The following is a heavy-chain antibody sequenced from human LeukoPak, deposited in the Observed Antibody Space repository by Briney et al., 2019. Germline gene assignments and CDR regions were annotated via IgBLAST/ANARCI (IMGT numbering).Heavy chain of an antibody. D-gene: IGHD6-13*01. CDR3: ARDADSSWSGNWFDP. Sequence: SVKVSCKASGGTFSSYASSWVRQAPGQGLEWMGGIIPIFGTANYAQKFQGRVTITADESTSTAYIELSSLKSEDTAVYYCARDADSSWSGNWFDPWGQGTLVTVSS. CDR2: IIPIFGTA. V-gene: IGHV1-69*13. J-gene: IGHJ5*02. CDR1: GGTFSSYA.